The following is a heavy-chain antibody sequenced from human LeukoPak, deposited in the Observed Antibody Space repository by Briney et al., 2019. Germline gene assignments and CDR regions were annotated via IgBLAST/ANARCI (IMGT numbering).Heavy chain of an antibody. Sequence: GGSLRLSCAASGFTFSSYAMSWVRQAPGKGLEWVSAISGSGGSTYYADSVKGRFTISRDNSKNTLYLQMNSLRAEDTAVYYCARGGGYFDAFDIWGQGTMVTVSS. V-gene: IGHV3-23*01. D-gene: IGHD2-15*01. CDR1: GFTFSSYA. J-gene: IGHJ3*02. CDR2: ISGSGGST. CDR3: ARGGGYFDAFDI.